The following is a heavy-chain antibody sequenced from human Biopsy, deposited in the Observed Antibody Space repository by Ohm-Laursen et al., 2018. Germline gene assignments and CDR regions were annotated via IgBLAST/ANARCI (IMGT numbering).Heavy chain of an antibody. CDR3: VRGRAY. Sequence: GSLRLSCSASGFIVSTTYMSWVRQAPGKGLEWVSIIYLDGNTYYTDSVKGRFTISRDNTKNALYLQMNSLRPADTAKYYCVRGRAYWGQGTLVTVSS. J-gene: IGHJ4*02. V-gene: IGHV3-53*01. CDR1: GFIVSTTY. CDR2: IYLDGNT.